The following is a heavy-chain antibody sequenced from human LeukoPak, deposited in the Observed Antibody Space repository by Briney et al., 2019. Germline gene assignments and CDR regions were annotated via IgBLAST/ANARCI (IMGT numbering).Heavy chain of an antibody. Sequence: SETMSLTSTVAGGSISSYYWGWIRQPAGKVLEWIGRIYTSGSTNYKPSLKSRVTMSVDTSKNQFSLKLSSVTAADTAVYYCARTYGSGTGPYNWFDPWGQGTLVTVSS. D-gene: IGHD3-10*01. CDR3: ARTYGSGTGPYNWFDP. CDR2: IYTSGST. CDR1: GGSISSYY. J-gene: IGHJ5*02. V-gene: IGHV4-4*07.